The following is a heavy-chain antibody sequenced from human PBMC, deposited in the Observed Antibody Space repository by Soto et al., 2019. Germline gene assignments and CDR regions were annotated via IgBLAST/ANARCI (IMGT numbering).Heavy chain of an antibody. CDR1: GFTFSDYY. V-gene: IGHV3-11*01. J-gene: IGHJ4*02. D-gene: IGHD4-17*01. Sequence: QVQLVESGGGLVKPGGSLRLSCEASGFTFSDYYMNWIRQAPGKGLEWVSYISSGGSTIYYADSVQGRFTISRDNAKNSLFLQMNSLRAEDTAVYYCARGLRTVTIDCWGQGTLVTVSS. CDR3: ARGLRTVTIDC. CDR2: ISSGGSTI.